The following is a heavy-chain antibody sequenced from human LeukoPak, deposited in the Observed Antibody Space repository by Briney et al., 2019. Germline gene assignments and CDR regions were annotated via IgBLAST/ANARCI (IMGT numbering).Heavy chain of an antibody. V-gene: IGHV4-39*01. J-gene: IGHJ6*02. CDR3: ARVVYSHYWPEGMDV. CDR2: IYYSGST. D-gene: IGHD4-11*01. CDR1: GGSISSSSYY. Sequence: TSETLSLTCTVSGGSISSSSYYWGWIRQPPGKGLEWIGSIYYSGSTYYNPSLKSRVTISVDTSRNQFSLKLSSVTAADTAVYYCARVVYSHYWPEGMDVWGQGTTVTVSS.